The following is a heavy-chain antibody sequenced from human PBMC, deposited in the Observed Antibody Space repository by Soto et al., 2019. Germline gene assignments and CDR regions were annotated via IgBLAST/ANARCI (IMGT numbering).Heavy chain of an antibody. D-gene: IGHD3-3*01. CDR3: ARQTNTIRQYYFDY. J-gene: IGHJ4*02. CDR1: GYSFTTYW. CDR2: IYPGDSDT. V-gene: IGHV5-51*01. Sequence: PGESLKISCNGSGYSFTTYWIGWVRQMPGKGLEWMGIIYPGDSDTRYSPSFQGQVTISADKSITTAYLQWSSLKASDTAMYYCARQTNTIRQYYFDYWGQGTLVTVSS.